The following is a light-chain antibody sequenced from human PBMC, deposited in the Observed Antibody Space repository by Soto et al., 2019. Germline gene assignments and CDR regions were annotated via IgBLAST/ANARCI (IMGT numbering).Light chain of an antibody. J-gene: IGLJ2*01. CDR1: SSDIGSYNF. CDR2: EVR. Sequence: QSALTQPPSASGSPGQSVTISCTGTSSDIGSYNFVSWYQQHPGKAPKVMLYEVRKRPSGVPDRFSGSKSGNTASLTVSGLPDDDEADYYCTSYAGGNILVFGGGTKLTVL. CDR3: TSYAGGNILV. V-gene: IGLV2-8*01.